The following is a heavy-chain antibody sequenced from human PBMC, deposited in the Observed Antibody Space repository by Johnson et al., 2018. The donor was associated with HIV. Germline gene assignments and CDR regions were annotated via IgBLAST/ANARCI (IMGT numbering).Heavy chain of an antibody. Sequence: QEKLVESGGGLVKPGGSLRLSCAAFGFTFFDYYMSWIRQAPGKGLEWVSYISSSGSTIYYADSVKGRFTISRDNAKNSLYLQMNSLTAEDTAVHYCARRFFPGITVALDAFDIWGQGTMVTVSS. V-gene: IGHV3-11*04. J-gene: IGHJ3*02. CDR3: ARRFFPGITVALDAFDI. CDR2: ISSSGSTI. D-gene: IGHD6-19*01. CDR1: GFTFFDYY.